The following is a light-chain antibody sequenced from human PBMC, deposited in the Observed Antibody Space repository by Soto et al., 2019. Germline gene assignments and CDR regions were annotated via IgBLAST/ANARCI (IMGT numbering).Light chain of an antibody. CDR3: TSFAPGRIYV. CDR2: EVS. J-gene: IGLJ1*01. Sequence: SALSLPSSVCGSPGQSISISCSGTISDICAYDLVSWYQQHPGRAPKLIIYEVSHRFSGLSYRFSGSKSGNTASLTISGLQAEDEGDYYCTSFAPGRIYVFGSGTKVTV. CDR1: ISDICAYDL. V-gene: IGLV2-14*03.